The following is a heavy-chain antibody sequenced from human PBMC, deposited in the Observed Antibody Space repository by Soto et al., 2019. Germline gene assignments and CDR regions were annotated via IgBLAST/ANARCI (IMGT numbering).Heavy chain of an antibody. CDR2: ISWNSGNI. D-gene: IGHD5-18*01. V-gene: IGHV3-9*01. CDR3: VRSKGGYSYGTPFDY. Sequence: EVQLEESGGALVQPGRSLRLSCAASGFTFDDYAMHWVRQVLGKGLEWVSSISWNSGNIGYADSVKGRFTTSRDNAMNSFYLQMNSLRPEDTALYYCVRSKGGYSYGTPFDYWGQGTLVTVSS. J-gene: IGHJ4*02. CDR1: GFTFDDYA.